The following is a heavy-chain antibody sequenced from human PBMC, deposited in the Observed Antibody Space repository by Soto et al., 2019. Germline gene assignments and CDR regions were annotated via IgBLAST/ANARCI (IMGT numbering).Heavy chain of an antibody. J-gene: IGHJ4*02. CDR3: ARAPLISVVKFSTMIVGSYYFDY. CDR2: IKQDGSEK. D-gene: IGHD3-22*01. Sequence: PGGSLRLSCAASGLIFSSYWMSWVRQAPGKGLEWVANIKQDGSEKYYVDSVKGRFTISRDNAKNSLYLQMNSLRAEDTAVYYCARAPLISVVKFSTMIVGSYYFDYWGQGTLVTVSS. V-gene: IGHV3-7*03. CDR1: GLIFSSYW.